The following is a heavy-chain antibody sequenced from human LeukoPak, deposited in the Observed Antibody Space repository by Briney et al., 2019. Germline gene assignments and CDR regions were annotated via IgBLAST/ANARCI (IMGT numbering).Heavy chain of an antibody. Sequence: GGSLRLSCAASGFTFRSYAMHWVRQAPGKGPEWVALISYDGSNKYYADSVKGRFTISRDNSKNTLFLQMNSLRADDTAVYYCARPFLAGGYYMDVWGKGTTVSVSS. CDR1: GFTFRSYA. CDR2: ISYDGSNK. V-gene: IGHV3-30*04. D-gene: IGHD2/OR15-2a*01. CDR3: ARPFLAGGYYMDV. J-gene: IGHJ6*03.